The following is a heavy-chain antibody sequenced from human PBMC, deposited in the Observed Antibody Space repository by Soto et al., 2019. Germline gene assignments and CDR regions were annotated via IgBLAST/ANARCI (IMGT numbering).Heavy chain of an antibody. CDR3: ARTHDYGGNSPYYYGMDV. CDR1: GGSISSYY. D-gene: IGHD4-17*01. Sequence: SETLSLTCTVSGGSISSYYWSWIRQPPGKGLEWIGYIYYSGSTNYNPSLKSRVTISVDTSKNQFSLKLSSVTAADTAVYYCARTHDYGGNSPYYYGMDVWGQGTTVTVSS. J-gene: IGHJ6*02. V-gene: IGHV4-59*01. CDR2: IYYSGST.